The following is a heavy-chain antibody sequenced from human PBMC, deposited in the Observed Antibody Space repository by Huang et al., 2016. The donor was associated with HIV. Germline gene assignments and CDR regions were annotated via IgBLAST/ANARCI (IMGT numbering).Heavy chain of an antibody. J-gene: IGHJ4*02. CDR1: GFTFSSYW. V-gene: IGHV3-74*01. D-gene: IGHD3-22*01. CDR2: IKSDGSSS. Sequence: EVQLVESGGGLVQPGGSQRLSCAASGFTFSSYWMHWVRKVPGKGLVWVSRIKSDGSSSGYADSVKGRFTISRDNAKNTVNLQMNSLRVEDTGVYYCVRDPRIQSWLNYFDYWGQGTLVSVSS. CDR3: VRDPRIQSWLNYFDY.